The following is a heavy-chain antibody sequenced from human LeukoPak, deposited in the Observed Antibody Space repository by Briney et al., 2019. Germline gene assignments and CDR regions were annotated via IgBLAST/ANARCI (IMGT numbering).Heavy chain of an antibody. CDR3: AREYYDYVWGSYRYTVYYFDY. D-gene: IGHD3-16*02. V-gene: IGHV1-2*02. CDR1: GYTFTGYY. CDR2: INPNSGGT. Sequence: ASVKVSCKASGYTFTGYYMHWVRRAPGQGLEWMGWINPNSGGTNYAQKFQGRVTMTRDTSISTAYMELSRLRSDDTAVYYCAREYYDYVWGSYRYTVYYFDYWGQGTLVTVSS. J-gene: IGHJ4*02.